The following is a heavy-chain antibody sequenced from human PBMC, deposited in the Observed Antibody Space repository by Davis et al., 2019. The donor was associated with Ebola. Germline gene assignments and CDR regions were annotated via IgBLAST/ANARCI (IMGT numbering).Heavy chain of an antibody. CDR1: GGSISSSSYY. Sequence: PGGSLRLSCTVSGGSISSSSYYWGWIRQTPGKGLEWIGEINHSGSTNYNPSLKSRVSISVDTSKNQFSLKLTSVTAADTAVYYCAREPWGWGQGTLVTVSS. J-gene: IGHJ4*02. V-gene: IGHV4-39*07. D-gene: IGHD7-27*01. CDR3: AREPWG. CDR2: INHSGST.